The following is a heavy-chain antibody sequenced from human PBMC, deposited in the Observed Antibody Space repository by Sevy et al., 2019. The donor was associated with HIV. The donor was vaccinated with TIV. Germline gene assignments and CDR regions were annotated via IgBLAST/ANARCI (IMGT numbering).Heavy chain of an antibody. J-gene: IGHJ3*02. CDR2: IKQDGSEK. CDR3: ARDKGNYYPDAFDI. V-gene: IGHV3-7*01. Sequence: GGPLRLSCAASGFTFSSYWMSWVRQAPGKGLEWVANIKQDGSEKYYVDSVKGRFTISRDNAKNSQYLQMNSLRAEDTAVYYCARDKGNYYPDAFDIWGQGTMVTVSS. CDR1: GFTFSSYW. D-gene: IGHD3-22*01.